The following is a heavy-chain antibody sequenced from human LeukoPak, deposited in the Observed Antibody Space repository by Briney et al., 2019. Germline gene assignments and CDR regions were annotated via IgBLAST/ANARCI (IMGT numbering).Heavy chain of an antibody. J-gene: IGHJ4*02. V-gene: IGHV4-34*01. CDR3: ARARRARGYSYCYGAELDY. CDR1: GGSFSGYY. CDR2: INHSGST. D-gene: IGHD5-18*01. Sequence: PSETLSLTCAVDGGSFSGYYWSWTRQPPGKGLEWIGEINHSGSTNYNPSLKSRVTISVDTSKNQFSLKLTSVTAADTAVYYCARARRARGYSYCYGAELDYWGQGTLVTVSS.